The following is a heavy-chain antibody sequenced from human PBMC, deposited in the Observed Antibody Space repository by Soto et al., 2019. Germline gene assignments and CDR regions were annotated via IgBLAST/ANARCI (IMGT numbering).Heavy chain of an antibody. CDR2: FSLSGTT. J-gene: IGHJ4*02. Sequence: SETLSLTCTVSGASTTGSSYWSWIRQPAGKGLEWIGRFSLSGTTNYNPSLRSRVTMSADVSKNQFSLRLTSVTAADTALYYCARGMTPPGAPAWYYFDSWGQGXLVTVYS. V-gene: IGHV4-4*07. CDR3: ARGMTPPGAPAWYYFDS. CDR1: GASTTGSSY. D-gene: IGHD2-8*02.